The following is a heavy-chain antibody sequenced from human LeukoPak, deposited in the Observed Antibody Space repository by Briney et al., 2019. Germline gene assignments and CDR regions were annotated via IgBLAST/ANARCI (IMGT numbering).Heavy chain of an antibody. CDR3: AGQGGGNEVYYFDY. V-gene: IGHV4-59*08. CDR2: IYYSGST. Sequence: SETLSLTCTVSGGSISSYYWSWIRQPPGKGLEWIGYIYYSGSTNYNPSLKSRVTISVDTSKNQFSLKLSSVTAADTAVYYCAGQGGGNEVYYFDYWGQGTLVTVSS. CDR1: GGSISSYY. D-gene: IGHD4-23*01. J-gene: IGHJ4*02.